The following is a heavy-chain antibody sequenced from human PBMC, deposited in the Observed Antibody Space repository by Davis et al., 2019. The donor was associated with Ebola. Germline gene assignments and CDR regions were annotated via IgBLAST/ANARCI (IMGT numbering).Heavy chain of an antibody. J-gene: IGHJ6*04. CDR2: VTSSGGGT. CDR3: AKGGSGWPSDYSYGMGV. V-gene: IGHV3-23*01. Sequence: GGSLRLSCAASGFTLSSYAMNWVRQAPGKGLEWVSAVTSSGGGTYYADSVKGRFTISRDNSKNTLYLQMNSLRVEDTAVYYCAKGGSGWPSDYSYGMGVWGKGTTVTVSS. D-gene: IGHD6-19*01. CDR1: GFTLSSYA.